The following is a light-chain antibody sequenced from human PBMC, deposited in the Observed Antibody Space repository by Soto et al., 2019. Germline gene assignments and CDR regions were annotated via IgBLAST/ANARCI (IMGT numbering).Light chain of an antibody. CDR3: QQSYSTPLT. V-gene: IGKV1-39*01. J-gene: IGKJ4*01. CDR1: QSISSY. CDR2: AAS. Sequence: DIQMTQSPSSLSASVGDRVTITCRASQSISSYLNWYQQKPGKAPKLLIYAASSLQSGVPSRFSGSGSVTDFTITIRSLQPEDFATYYCQQSYSTPLTFGGGTKVDIK.